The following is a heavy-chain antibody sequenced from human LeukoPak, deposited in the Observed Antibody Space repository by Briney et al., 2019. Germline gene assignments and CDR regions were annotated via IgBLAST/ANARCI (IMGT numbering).Heavy chain of an antibody. CDR3: ARGGGDSSGWSLFDY. CDR2: IYYSGST. Sequence: PSETLSLTCTVSGGSISSYYWSWIRQPPGKGLEWIGYIYYSGSTSYNPSLKSRVTMSVDTSKNQFSLKLSSVTAADTAVYSCARGGGDSSGWSLFDYWGQGTLVTVSS. CDR1: GGSISSYY. V-gene: IGHV4-59*01. D-gene: IGHD6-19*01. J-gene: IGHJ4*02.